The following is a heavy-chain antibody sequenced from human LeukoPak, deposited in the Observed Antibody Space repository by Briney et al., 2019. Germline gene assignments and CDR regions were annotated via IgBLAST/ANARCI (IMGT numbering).Heavy chain of an antibody. CDR1: GGSFSGYY. D-gene: IGHD4-17*01. J-gene: IGHJ2*01. Sequence: SETLTLTCAVYGGSFSGYYWNWIRQPPGKGLEWIGEINHSGSTNYNPSLKSRVTISVDTSKNQFSLKLSSVTAADTAVYYCARSNYGGTYWYFDLWGRGTLVTVSS. V-gene: IGHV4-34*01. CDR3: ARSNYGGTYWYFDL. CDR2: INHSGST.